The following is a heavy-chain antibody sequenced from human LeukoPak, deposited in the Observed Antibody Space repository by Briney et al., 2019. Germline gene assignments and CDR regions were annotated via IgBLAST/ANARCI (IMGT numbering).Heavy chain of an antibody. CDR3: AREMVTMIVVVPDYYYYYYMDV. CDR2: INPNSGGT. CDR1: GYTFTGYY. D-gene: IGHD3-22*01. J-gene: IGHJ6*03. Sequence: GASVKVSCKASGYTFTGYYMHWVRHAPGQGLEWMGWINPNSGGTNYAQKFQGRVTMTGDTSISTAYMELSRLRSDDTAVYYCAREMVTMIVVVPDYYYYYYMDVWGKGTTVTVSS. V-gene: IGHV1-2*02.